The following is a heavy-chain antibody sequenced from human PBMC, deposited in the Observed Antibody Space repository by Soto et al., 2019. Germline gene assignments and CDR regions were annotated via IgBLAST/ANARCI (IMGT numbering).Heavy chain of an antibody. CDR3: ARVSGRWPQFGRGWFDP. CDR2: IIPIFGTA. D-gene: IGHD1-26*01. Sequence: QVQLVQSGAEVKKPGSSVKVSCKASGGTFSSYAISWVRQAPGQGLEWMGGIIPIFGTANYAQKFQGRVTITADESTSTAYMELSSLRSEDTAVYYCARVSGRWPQFGRGWFDPWGQGTLVTVSS. CDR1: GGTFSSYA. J-gene: IGHJ5*02. V-gene: IGHV1-69*01.